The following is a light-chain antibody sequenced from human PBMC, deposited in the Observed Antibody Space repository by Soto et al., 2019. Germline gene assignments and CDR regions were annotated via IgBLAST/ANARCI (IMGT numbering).Light chain of an antibody. CDR1: QSIDTY. J-gene: IGKJ1*01. Sequence: DIQMTQSPSSLSAFVGDRVTITCRASQSIDTYLNWYQQKPGKAPKVLIYAASSLQSGVPSRFSGSGSGTDFTLTISSLQPEDFATYYCQQSSSTPWTFGQGTKVDIK. CDR2: AAS. CDR3: QQSSSTPWT. V-gene: IGKV1-39*01.